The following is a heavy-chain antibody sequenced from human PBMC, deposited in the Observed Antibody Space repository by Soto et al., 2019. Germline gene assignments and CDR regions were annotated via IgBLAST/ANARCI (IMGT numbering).Heavy chain of an antibody. CDR2: IYSGGST. Sequence: EVQLVESGGGLIQPGGSLRLSCAASGFTVSSNYMSWVRQAPGKGLEWVSVIYSGGSTYYADSVKGRFTISRDNSEHTLYLEMNRLRAEDSAVYYCAREPNFTITMTVGEGYFALWGRGTLVSVSS. D-gene: IGHD3-22*01. V-gene: IGHV3-53*01. CDR3: AREPNFTITMTVGEGYFAL. J-gene: IGHJ2*01. CDR1: GFTVSSNY.